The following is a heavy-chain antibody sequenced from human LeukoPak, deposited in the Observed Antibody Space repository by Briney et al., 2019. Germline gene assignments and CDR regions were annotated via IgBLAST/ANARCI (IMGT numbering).Heavy chain of an antibody. V-gene: IGHV1-18*01. Sequence: ASVKVSCKASGYTFTSYGISWVRQAPGQGLEWMGWISDYNGYTNYAQKLQGRFTMTTDNSTSTAYLDLSSLRSDDTAVYYCARFPGYSSSWYLSNWFDPWGQGTLVTVSS. CDR1: GYTFTSYG. J-gene: IGHJ5*02. CDR3: ARFPGYSSSWYLSNWFDP. CDR2: ISDYNGYT. D-gene: IGHD6-13*01.